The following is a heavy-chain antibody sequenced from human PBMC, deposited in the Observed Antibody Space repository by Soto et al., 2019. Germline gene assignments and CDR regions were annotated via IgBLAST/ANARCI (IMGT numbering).Heavy chain of an antibody. D-gene: IGHD4-17*01. CDR1: GYTFTSYA. CDR2: INAGNGNT. J-gene: IGHJ4*02. V-gene: IGHV1-3*01. CDR3: ARVSTVTSRYFDY. Sequence: ASVKVSCKASGYTFTSYAMHWVRQAPGQRLEWMGWINAGNGNTKYSQKFQGRVTFTRDTSASTAYMELSSLRSEDTAVYYCARVSTVTSRYFDYWGQGTLVTVSS.